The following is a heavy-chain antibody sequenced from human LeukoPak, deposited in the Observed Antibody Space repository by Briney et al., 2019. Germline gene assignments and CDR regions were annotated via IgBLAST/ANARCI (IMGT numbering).Heavy chain of an antibody. V-gene: IGHV3-53*01. D-gene: IGHD5-18*01. CDR1: GFTVSSNY. CDR3: ARVDTAMDAFDI. CDR2: IYSGGST. Sequence: PGGSLRLSCAASGFTVSSNYMSWVRQAPGKGLERVSVIYSGGSTYYADSVKGRFTISRDNSKNTLYLQMNSLRAEDTAVYYCARVDTAMDAFDIWGQGTMVTVSS. J-gene: IGHJ3*02.